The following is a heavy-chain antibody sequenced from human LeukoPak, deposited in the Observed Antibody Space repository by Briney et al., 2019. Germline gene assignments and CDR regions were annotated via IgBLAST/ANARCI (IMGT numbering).Heavy chain of an antibody. CDR1: GYSISSAYY. Sequence: PSETLSLTCAVSGYSISSAYYWGWIRPPPGKGLEWIGTISHSGTTYFNPSLKSRVTIFLDTSKNKFSLKLTSVTAADTAVYYCARFGSTSGRGFDPWGQGTLVTVSS. CDR2: ISHSGTT. CDR3: ARFGSTSGRGFDP. J-gene: IGHJ5*02. V-gene: IGHV4-38-2*01. D-gene: IGHD2-2*01.